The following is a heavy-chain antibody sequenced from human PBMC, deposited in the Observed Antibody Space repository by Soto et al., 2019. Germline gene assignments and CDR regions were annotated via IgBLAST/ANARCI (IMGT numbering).Heavy chain of an antibody. V-gene: IGHV1-69*18. D-gene: IGHD3-16*01. CDR1: GGNFNPYP. CDR3: ARDSRLWGSTGWKRENLFDI. CDR2: IIPILGTP. Sequence: QVQLEQSGAEVKRPGSSVKVSCKTSGGNFNPYPSSWVRQAPGHRLDWRGKIIPILGTPDYSQKFQGRVTIKADEATTTVSMELRSLKSDASAIYYCARDSRLWGSTGWKRENLFDIWGQGTMVTVSS. J-gene: IGHJ3*02.